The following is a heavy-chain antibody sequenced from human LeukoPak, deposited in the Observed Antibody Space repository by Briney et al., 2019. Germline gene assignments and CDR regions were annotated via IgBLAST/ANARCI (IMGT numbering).Heavy chain of an antibody. J-gene: IGHJ3*01. CDR2: SRKKSQSYRT. CDR1: GFIFSDHY. CDR3: VRVGPPGNDAFDF. Sequence: GGSLRLFCTASGFIFSDHYMEWVRQAAGEGLGCVGRSRKKSQSYRTDYGWSVKGRLTNSRDDSNNSLFLQMKSLTTEDTAMYYCVRVGPPGNDAFDFWGQGTMVTISS. D-gene: IGHD3-10*01. V-gene: IGHV3-72*01.